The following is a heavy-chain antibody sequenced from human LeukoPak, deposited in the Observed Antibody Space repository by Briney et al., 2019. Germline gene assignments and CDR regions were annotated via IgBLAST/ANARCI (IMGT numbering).Heavy chain of an antibody. V-gene: IGHV1-18*01. J-gene: IGHJ4*02. CDR1: GYSFTRYS. CDR2: INTYNENI. D-gene: IGHD3-22*01. Sequence: ASVKVSCKASGYSFTRYSITWVRQAPGQGLEWMGSINTYNENIKYTQRLQGRVTMTTDTSTTTAYMELRSLTSDDTAVYYCARGGLTGYYDGNGYDHWGQGTLVTVSS. CDR3: ARGGLTGYYDGNGYDH.